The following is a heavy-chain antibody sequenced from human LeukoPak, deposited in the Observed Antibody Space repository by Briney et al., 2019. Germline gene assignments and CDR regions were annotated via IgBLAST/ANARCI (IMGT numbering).Heavy chain of an antibody. CDR1: GYTFTGYY. D-gene: IGHD3-22*01. J-gene: IGHJ6*03. CDR2: INPNSGGT. Sequence: GASVEVSCKASGYTFTGYYMHWVRQAPGQGLEWMGRINPNSGGTNYAQKFQGRVTMTRDTSISTAYMELSRLRSDDTAVYYCAGSKGSSGYYYARDYYYYMDVWGKGTTVTVSS. V-gene: IGHV1-2*06. CDR3: AGSKGSSGYYYARDYYYYMDV.